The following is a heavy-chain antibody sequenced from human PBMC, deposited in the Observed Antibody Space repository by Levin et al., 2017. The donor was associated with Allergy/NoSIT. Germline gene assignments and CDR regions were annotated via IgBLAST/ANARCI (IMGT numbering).Heavy chain of an antibody. Sequence: GSLRLSCAASGFTFSSYGMHWVRQAPGKGLEWVAIISYDGSNKYYGDPVKGRFTISRDNSKNTLHLQMNSLSAEDTAVYYCARPAAGTLDAFDIWGQGTMVTVSS. CDR2: ISYDGSNK. J-gene: IGHJ3*02. CDR3: ARPAAGTLDAFDI. CDR1: GFTFSSYG. V-gene: IGHV3-30*03. D-gene: IGHD6-13*01.